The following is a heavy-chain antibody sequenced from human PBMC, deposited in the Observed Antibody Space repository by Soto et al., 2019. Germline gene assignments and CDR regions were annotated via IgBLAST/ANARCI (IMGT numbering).Heavy chain of an antibody. D-gene: IGHD3-10*01. V-gene: IGHV4-4*02. Sequence: QVQLQESDPGLVKPSGTLSLTCAVSGASISTSNWWSWVRQPPGKGLEWIGEIYHSGSTNYNPSLKGRGTISVDKPRNQFTLKLSSVTAADTAVYYCASRWGEGRVDYWGQGTLVTVSS. CDR2: IYHSGST. J-gene: IGHJ4*02. CDR1: GASISTSNW. CDR3: ASRWGEGRVDY.